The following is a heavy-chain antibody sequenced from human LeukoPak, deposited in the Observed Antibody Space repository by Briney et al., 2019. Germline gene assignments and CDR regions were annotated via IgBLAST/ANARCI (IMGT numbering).Heavy chain of an antibody. CDR1: GYTFTDYY. Sequence: ASVKVSCKASGYTFTDYYMHWVRQAPGQGLEWMGWINPNSGGTGYAQKFQGRVAMTRDTSISTAYMELNRLTSDDTAVYYCARVPCITTTCSPINWFDPWGQGTLVTASS. CDR2: INPNSGGT. V-gene: IGHV1-2*02. CDR3: ARVPCITTTCSPINWFDP. J-gene: IGHJ5*02. D-gene: IGHD2-2*01.